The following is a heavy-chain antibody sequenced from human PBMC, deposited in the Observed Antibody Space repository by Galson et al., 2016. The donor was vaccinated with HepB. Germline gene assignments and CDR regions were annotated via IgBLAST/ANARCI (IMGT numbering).Heavy chain of an antibody. CDR3: ARDGSSQFRSNWYVASDI. CDR2: IRSSGSNI. J-gene: IGHJ3*02. D-gene: IGHD6-13*01. V-gene: IGHV3-48*02. CDR1: GFTFSRYS. Sequence: SLRLSCAASGFTFSRYSMNWVRQAPGKGLEWVSHIRSSGSNINYADSVKGRFTISRDNTKNLLYLQTNSLRDEDTAVYYCARDGSSQFRSNWYVASDIWGQGTVVTVSS.